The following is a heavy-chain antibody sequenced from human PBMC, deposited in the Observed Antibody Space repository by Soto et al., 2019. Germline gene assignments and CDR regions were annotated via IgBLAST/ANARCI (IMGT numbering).Heavy chain of an antibody. Sequence: TSETLSLTCAVYGGSFSGYYWSWIRQPPGKGLEWIGEINHSGSTNYNPSLKSRVTISVDTSKNQFSLKLSSVTAADTAVYYCARGGYDFWTGYYRAHAFDIWGQGTMVTVSS. CDR2: INHSGST. D-gene: IGHD3-3*01. CDR3: ARGGYDFWTGYYRAHAFDI. J-gene: IGHJ3*02. CDR1: GGSFSGYY. V-gene: IGHV4-34*01.